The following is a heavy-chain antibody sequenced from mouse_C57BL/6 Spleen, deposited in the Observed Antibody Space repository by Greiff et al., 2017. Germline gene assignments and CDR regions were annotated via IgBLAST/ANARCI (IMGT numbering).Heavy chain of an antibody. CDR3: ARRVYDYDGRDLFDY. V-gene: IGHV1-69*01. J-gene: IGHJ2*01. CDR2: IDPSDSYT. CDR1: GYTFTSYW. Sequence: QVQLQQPGAELVMPGASVKLSCKASGYTFTSYWMHWVKQRPGQGLEWIGEIDPSDSYTNYNQKFKGKSTLTVDKSSSTAYMQLSSLTSEDSAVYYCARRVYDYDGRDLFDYWGQGTTLTVSS. D-gene: IGHD2-4*01.